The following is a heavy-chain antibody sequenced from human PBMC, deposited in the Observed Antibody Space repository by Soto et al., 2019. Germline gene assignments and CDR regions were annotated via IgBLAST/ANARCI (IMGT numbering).Heavy chain of an antibody. D-gene: IGHD3-10*01. CDR2: MNPNNGNT. CDR3: ARGLRFLQSSQLSKDYYKMDV. Sequence: QVQLVQPGAEVKKPGASVKVSCKAVGYTFTSYDINWVRQATGQGLEWMGWMNPNNGNTEYAERFQGRVTMTTNTSINTANMELSSLRFEDTAVYYCARGLRFLQSSQLSKDYYKMDVWGKGTTVTVSS. V-gene: IGHV1-8*01. J-gene: IGHJ6*04. CDR1: GYTFTSYD.